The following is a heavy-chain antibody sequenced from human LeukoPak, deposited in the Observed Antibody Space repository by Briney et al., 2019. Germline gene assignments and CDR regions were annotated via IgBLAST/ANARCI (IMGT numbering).Heavy chain of an antibody. CDR2: ISPSGGGI. J-gene: IGHJ3*02. CDR3: ARGRSITLLRGVAMSDGFDI. D-gene: IGHD3-10*01. V-gene: IGHV3-23*01. CDR1: GFTFSSYA. Sequence: GGSLRLSCAASGFTFSSYAMSWVRQAPGKGLEWVSGISPSGGGIYYVDSVKGRFTISRDNARNLLFLQMNGLRAEDTAVYYCARGRSITLLRGVAMSDGFDIWGQGAMVAVSS.